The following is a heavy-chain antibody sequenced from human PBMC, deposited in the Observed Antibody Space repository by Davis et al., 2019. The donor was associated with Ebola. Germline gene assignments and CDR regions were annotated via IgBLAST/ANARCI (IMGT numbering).Heavy chain of an antibody. V-gene: IGHV4-34*01. CDR2: VDHSGRT. Sequence: SETLSLTCAVYGGTFIDYYWSWIRQPPGKGLEWIGEVDHSGRTNYNPSFRSRVIVSEDASKNQVSLKLSSVTAADTAVYYCARVMEITMVQGVTNWFDPWGQGTLVTVSS. J-gene: IGHJ5*02. CDR1: GGTFIDYY. D-gene: IGHD3-10*01. CDR3: ARVMEITMVQGVTNWFDP.